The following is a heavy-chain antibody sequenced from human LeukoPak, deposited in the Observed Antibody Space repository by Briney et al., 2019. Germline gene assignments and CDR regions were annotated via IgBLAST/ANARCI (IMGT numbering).Heavy chain of an antibody. CDR1: LDSTTSNF. J-gene: IGHJ4*02. D-gene: IGHD1-14*01. Sequence: SETLSLTCTVSLDSTTSNFWSWVRQPPGKGLEWIGEIHRSGSTNYNPSLQSRVTISIDRSKNQIALELSSVTAAGTAVYYCAREIVGGFNPGAYWGQGTLVTVSS. CDR2: IHRSGST. V-gene: IGHV4-4*02. CDR3: AREIVGGFNPGAY.